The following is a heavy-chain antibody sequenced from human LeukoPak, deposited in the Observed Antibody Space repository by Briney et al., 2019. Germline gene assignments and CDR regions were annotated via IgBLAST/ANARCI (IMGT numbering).Heavy chain of an antibody. D-gene: IGHD6-13*01. Sequence: GGSLRLSCAASGFTFSSYAMSWVRQAPGKGLEWVSAISGSGDSTYYGDSVKGRSTISRDNSKNTLYLQMNSLRAEDTAVYYCAKTRPLDSSSWSHGDYWGQGTLVTVSS. CDR1: GFTFSSYA. CDR2: ISGSGDST. CDR3: AKTRPLDSSSWSHGDY. V-gene: IGHV3-23*01. J-gene: IGHJ4*02.